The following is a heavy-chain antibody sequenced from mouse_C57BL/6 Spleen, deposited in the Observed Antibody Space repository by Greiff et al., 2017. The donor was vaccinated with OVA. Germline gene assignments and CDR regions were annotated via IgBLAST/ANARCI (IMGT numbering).Heavy chain of an antibody. Sequence: QVQLQQPGAELVKPGASVKLSCKASGYTFTSYWMPWVKQRPGRGLEWIGRIDPNSGGTKYNEKFKSKATLTVDKPSSTAYMQLLRLTSQDSAVYYCARSILLLIPGYFDVWGTGTTVTVSS. CDR2: IDPNSGGT. J-gene: IGHJ1*03. CDR1: GYTFTSYW. CDR3: ARSILLLIPGYFDV. V-gene: IGHV1-72*01. D-gene: IGHD1-2*01.